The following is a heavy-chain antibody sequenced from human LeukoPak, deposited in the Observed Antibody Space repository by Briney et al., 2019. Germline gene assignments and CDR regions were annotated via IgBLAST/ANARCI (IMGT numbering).Heavy chain of an antibody. Sequence: GGPLRLSCEASGFTISNYYMSWVRQAPGKGLEWVSVIFSGGTIYYADAVKGRFTISKDNSKNTLYLQMNSLRAEDTAVYYCAREDYADSSGYYSSGEYWGQGTLVTVSS. J-gene: IGHJ4*02. V-gene: IGHV3-66*01. CDR3: AREDYADSSGYYSSGEY. CDR1: GFTISNYY. D-gene: IGHD3-22*01. CDR2: IFSGGTI.